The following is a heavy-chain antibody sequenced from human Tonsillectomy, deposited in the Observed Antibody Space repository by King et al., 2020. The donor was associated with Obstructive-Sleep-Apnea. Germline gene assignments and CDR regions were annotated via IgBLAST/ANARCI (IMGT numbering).Heavy chain of an antibody. CDR2: ISYDGSNI. D-gene: IGHD3-22*01. J-gene: IGHJ4*02. V-gene: IGHV3-30*04. CDR1: GFTFSNFA. CDR3: ARVRGFDRNGIYFDY. Sequence: VQLVESGGGVVQPGRSLRLSCAASGFTFSNFAMHWVRQAPGKGLGWVAFISYDGSNIRYADSVKGRFTISRDNSRNTLYLQMNSLRPEDTAVYHCARVRGFDRNGIYFDYWGQGTLVTVSS.